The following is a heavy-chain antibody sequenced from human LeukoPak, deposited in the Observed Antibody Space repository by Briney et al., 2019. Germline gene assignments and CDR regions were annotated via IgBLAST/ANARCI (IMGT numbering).Heavy chain of an antibody. CDR2: ITGSGGST. CDR3: AKDRDYYDSSGYYGVYFDY. Sequence: GGSLRLSCAASGFTFSSYAMTWVRQAPGKGLEWVSVITGSGGSTDYADSVKGRFTISRDNSKNTLYLQMNSLRAEDTAVYYCAKDRDYYDSSGYYGVYFDYWGQGTLVTVSS. J-gene: IGHJ4*02. D-gene: IGHD3-22*01. CDR1: GFTFSSYA. V-gene: IGHV3-23*01.